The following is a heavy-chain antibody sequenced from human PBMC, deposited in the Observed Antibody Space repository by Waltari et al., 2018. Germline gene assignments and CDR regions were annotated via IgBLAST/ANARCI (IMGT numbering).Heavy chain of an antibody. D-gene: IGHD2-15*01. J-gene: IGHJ3*02. CDR1: GYTLTELS. Sequence: QVQLVQSGAEVKKPGASVKVSCKVSGYTLTELSMHWVRQAPGKGLEWMGGFDPEDGETIYAQKLQGRVTMTTDTSTSTAYMELRSLRSDDTAVYYCAASSPGYCSGGSCYSDAFDIWGQGTMVTVSS. CDR2: FDPEDGET. V-gene: IGHV1-24*01. CDR3: AASSPGYCSGGSCYSDAFDI.